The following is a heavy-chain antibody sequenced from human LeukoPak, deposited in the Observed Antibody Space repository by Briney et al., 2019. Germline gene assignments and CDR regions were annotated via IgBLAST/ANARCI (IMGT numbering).Heavy chain of an antibody. CDR1: GFTFSNYA. V-gene: IGHV3-23*01. CDR2: ISGNGDIT. J-gene: IGHJ4*02. D-gene: IGHD6-13*01. Sequence: GGSLRLSCAAPGFTFSNYAMSWVRQAPGKGLEWVSAISGNGDITYYTDSVKGRFTISRDNSKNTLYLQMNSLRAEDTAIYYCAKAAAAPGFDFWGQGTLVTVSS. CDR3: AKAAAAPGFDF.